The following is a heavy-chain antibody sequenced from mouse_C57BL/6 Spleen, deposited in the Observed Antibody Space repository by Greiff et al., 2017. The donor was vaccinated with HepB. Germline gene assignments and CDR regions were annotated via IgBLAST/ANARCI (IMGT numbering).Heavy chain of an antibody. Sequence: EVKLMESGGGLVKPGGSLKLSCAASGFTFSSYAMSWVRQTPEKRLEWVATISDGGSYTYYPDNVKGRVTISRDNAKNNLYLQMSHLKSEDTAMYYCARERLDAMDYWGQGTSVTVSS. D-gene: IGHD1-1*01. CDR2: ISDGGSYT. CDR3: ARERLDAMDY. CDR1: GFTFSSYA. V-gene: IGHV5-4*01. J-gene: IGHJ4*01.